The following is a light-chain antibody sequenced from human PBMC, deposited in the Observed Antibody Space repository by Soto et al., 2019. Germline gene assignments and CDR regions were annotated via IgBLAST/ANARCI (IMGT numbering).Light chain of an antibody. CDR1: QGISSY. V-gene: IGKV1-8*01. Sequence: AIRMTQSPSSLSASTGDRVTITCRASQGISSYLAWYQQKPGKAPKLLIYAASTLQSGVPSRFSGSGSRTEFTLTISSLHPDDFATYYCQQYNSYSPTFGQGTKVDIK. J-gene: IGKJ1*01. CDR3: QQYNSYSPT. CDR2: AAS.